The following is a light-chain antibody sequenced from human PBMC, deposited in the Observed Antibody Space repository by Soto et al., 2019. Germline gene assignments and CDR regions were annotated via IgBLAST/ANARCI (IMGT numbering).Light chain of an antibody. V-gene: IGKV3-20*01. CDR2: GAS. CDR3: QQYGSSPPGT. J-gene: IGKJ1*01. Sequence: EIVLTQSPGTLSLSPGERATLSCRASQSVSSSYLAGYQQKPGQAPRLLIYGASSRATDSPDRFSGSGSGTDFTSTISRLEPEDVAVYYSQQYGSSPPGTFGQGPKVDIK. CDR1: QSVSSSY.